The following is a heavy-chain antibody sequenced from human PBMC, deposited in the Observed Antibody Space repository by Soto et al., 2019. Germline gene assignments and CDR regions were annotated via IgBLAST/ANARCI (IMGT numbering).Heavy chain of an antibody. CDR1: GFAFNFYG. Sequence: QEQLVESGGGVVQTGRSLRLSCAASGFAFNFYGMHWVRQAPGKGLEWVAVVSYDGSYDNYAASVRGRFIISRDSSTNTVYLQMNSLRPEDTAVYYCAKDPQGPRGLYGWFDPWGQGTLVTVSS. CDR3: AKDPQGPRGLYGWFDP. CDR2: VSYDGSYD. V-gene: IGHV3-30*18. J-gene: IGHJ5*02. D-gene: IGHD3-10*01.